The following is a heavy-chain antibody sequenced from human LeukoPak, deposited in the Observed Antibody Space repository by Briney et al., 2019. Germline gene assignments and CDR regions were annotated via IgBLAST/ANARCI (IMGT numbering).Heavy chain of an antibody. J-gene: IGHJ4*02. V-gene: IGHV3-23*01. D-gene: IGHD2-2*01. Sequence: GGCLRLFCPASRFTFTTYAMSWARQAPGEGLEWHSSISGSGDNTYYTGSVKGRFTISRYNSKNALYLQTSSLRAEDTAVYYCAKSQRNDQQVVQRFDYWGQGTLVTVSS. CDR1: RFTFTTYA. CDR3: AKSQRNDQQVVQRFDY. CDR2: ISGSGDNT.